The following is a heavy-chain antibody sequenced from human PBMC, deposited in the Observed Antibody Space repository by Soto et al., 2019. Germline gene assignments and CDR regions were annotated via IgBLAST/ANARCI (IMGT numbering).Heavy chain of an antibody. CDR3: ARDSLNGSGSYYLSYYYYYGMDV. CDR1: GGTFSSYA. V-gene: IGHV1-69*13. CDR2: IIPIFGTA. D-gene: IGHD3-10*01. Sequence: SVKVSCKASGGTFSSYAISWVRQAPGQGLEWMGGIIPIFGTANYAQKFQGRVTITADESTSTAYMELSSLRSEDTAVYYCARDSLNGSGSYYLSYYYYYGMDVWGHGTTVTVSS. J-gene: IGHJ6*02.